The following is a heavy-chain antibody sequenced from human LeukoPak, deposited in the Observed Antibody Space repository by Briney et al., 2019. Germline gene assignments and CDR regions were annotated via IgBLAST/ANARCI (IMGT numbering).Heavy chain of an antibody. V-gene: IGHV4-39*07. D-gene: IGHD5-18*01. Sequence: SETLSLTCSVSGGSINSGTYYWGWIRRPPGKGLEWIGEINHSGSTNYNPSLKSRVTISVDTSKNQFSLKLSSVTAADTAVYYCARAGYSYGSDYRRFNDWGQGTLVTVSS. J-gene: IGHJ4*02. CDR3: ARAGYSYGSDYRRFND. CDR1: GGSINSGTYY. CDR2: INHSGST.